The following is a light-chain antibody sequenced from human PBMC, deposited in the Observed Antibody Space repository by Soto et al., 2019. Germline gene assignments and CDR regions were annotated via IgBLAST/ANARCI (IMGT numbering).Light chain of an antibody. V-gene: IGKV3-11*01. CDR2: DAS. J-gene: IGKJ5*01. Sequence: EIVLTQSPATLSLSPGERATLSCRASQSVKTFLVWYQQKPGQAPRLLIYDASNRATDIPARFRGSGSGTDFTLTISSLGPEDSAVYYCQQRSNWPITFGQGTRLEI. CDR3: QQRSNWPIT. CDR1: QSVKTF.